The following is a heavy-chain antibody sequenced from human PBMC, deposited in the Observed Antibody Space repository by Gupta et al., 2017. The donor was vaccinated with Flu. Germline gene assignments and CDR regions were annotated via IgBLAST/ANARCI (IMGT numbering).Heavy chain of an antibody. CDR3: ARHAAWAVAGPFFDY. Sequence: QLQLQESGPGLVKPSETLSLTCPVSGDSISGSPYYWGWIRQPPGKGLEWIGSVYYSGSAYYNPALLSRVNISVDTSKNQFSLNLNSVTAADTAVYYCARHAAWAVAGPFFDYWDQGALVTVSS. D-gene: IGHD6-13*01. V-gene: IGHV4-39*01. CDR1: GDSISGSPYY. J-gene: IGHJ4*02. CDR2: VYYSGSA.